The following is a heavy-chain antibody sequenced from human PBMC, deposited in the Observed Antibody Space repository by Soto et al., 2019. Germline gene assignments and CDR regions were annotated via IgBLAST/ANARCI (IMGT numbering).Heavy chain of an antibody. J-gene: IGHJ3*01. D-gene: IGHD6-19*01. V-gene: IGHV1-69*01. Sequence: QVQLVQSGAEVKKPGSSVKVSCRASGGTLNKHAITWVRRAPGLGLEWLGGIIPMFGIANYPQKFQGRVTITADDSTNTSHMELNSLTSDDTAVYYCARGGTSGWLKGAYDVWGQGIMVTVSS. CDR2: IIPMFGIA. CDR3: ARGGTSGWLKGAYDV. CDR1: GGTLNKHA.